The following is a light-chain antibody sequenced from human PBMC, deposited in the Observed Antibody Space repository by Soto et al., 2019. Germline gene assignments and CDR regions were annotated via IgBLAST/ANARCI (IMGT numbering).Light chain of an antibody. CDR2: DAA. J-gene: IGKJ4*01. CDR1: PTFSSY. Sequence: VVSRYLAMASLFAGEGASLSCRASPTFSSYLAWYQQQPAQAPSLLIYDAAKRPTGIAARFSGGGSGTDDTPTISSRLPEEDAAVYCRQHSNRPPHTFGGGTKVDIK. CDR3: RQHSNRPPHT. V-gene: IGKV3-11*01.